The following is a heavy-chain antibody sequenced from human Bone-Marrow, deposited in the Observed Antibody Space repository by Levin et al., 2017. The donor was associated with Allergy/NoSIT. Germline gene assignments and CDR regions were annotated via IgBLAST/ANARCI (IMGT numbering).Heavy chain of an antibody. D-gene: IGHD5/OR15-5a*01. V-gene: IGHV3-49*04. Sequence: GESLKISCTASGFTFGDYAMSWVRQAPGKGLEWVGFIRSKAYGGTTEYAASVKGRFTISRDDSKSIAYLQMNSLKTEDTAVYYCTRTPCLRFDYWGQGTLVTVSS. CDR3: TRTPCLRFDY. CDR1: GFTFGDYA. J-gene: IGHJ4*02. CDR2: IRSKAYGGTT.